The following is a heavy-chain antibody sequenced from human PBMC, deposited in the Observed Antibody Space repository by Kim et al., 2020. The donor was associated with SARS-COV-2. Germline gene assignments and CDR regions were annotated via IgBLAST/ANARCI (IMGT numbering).Heavy chain of an antibody. CDR3: ARDIGDSSSSWYESPYYFDY. CDR2: INPSGGST. Sequence: ASVKVSCKASGYTFTSYYMHWVRQAPGQGLEWMGIINPSGGSTSYAQKFQGRVTMTRDTSTSTVYMELSSLRSEDTAVYYCARDIGDSSSSWYESPYYFDYCGQGTLVTVSS. J-gene: IGHJ4*02. CDR1: GYTFTSYY. V-gene: IGHV1-46*01. D-gene: IGHD6-13*01.